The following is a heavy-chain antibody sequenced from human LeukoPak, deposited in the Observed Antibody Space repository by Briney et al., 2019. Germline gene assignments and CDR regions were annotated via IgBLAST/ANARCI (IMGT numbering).Heavy chain of an antibody. CDR1: GFTFSDYY. J-gene: IGHJ4*02. V-gene: IGHV3-23*01. CDR3: ARELPPPDDY. CDR2: ISGSGGST. D-gene: IGHD1-26*01. Sequence: GGSLRLSCAASGFTFSDYYMSWIRQAPGKGLEWVSAISGSGGSTYYADSVKGRFTISRDNSKNTLYLQMNSLRAEDTAVYYCARELPPPDDYWGQGTLVTVSS.